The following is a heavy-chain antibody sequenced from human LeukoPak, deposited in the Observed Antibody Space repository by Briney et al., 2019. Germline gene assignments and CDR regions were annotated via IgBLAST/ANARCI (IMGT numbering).Heavy chain of an antibody. CDR3: ARHWGPDYDSSGYSNWFDP. D-gene: IGHD3-22*01. V-gene: IGHV4-30-2*01. J-gene: IGHJ5*02. CDR2: IYHSGST. CDR1: GGSISSGGCS. Sequence: SETLSLTCAVSGGSISSGGCSWSWLRQPPGKGLEWIGYIYHSGSTYYNPCLKSRVTISVYTSKNQFSLKLSSVTAADTAVYYCARHWGPDYDSSGYSNWFDPWGQGTLVTVSS.